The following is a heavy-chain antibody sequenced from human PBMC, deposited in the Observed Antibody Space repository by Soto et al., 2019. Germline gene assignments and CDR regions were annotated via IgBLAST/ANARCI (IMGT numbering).Heavy chain of an antibody. CDR2: IYYSGST. J-gene: IGHJ6*03. V-gene: IGHV4-31*03. CDR1: GGSISSGGYY. CDR3: ARDYSWFGLGGYYYYYYMDV. D-gene: IGHD3-10*01. Sequence: PSETLSLTCTVSGGSISSGGYYWSWIRQHPGKGLEWIGYIYYSGSTYYNPSLKSRVTISVDTSKNQFSLKLSSVTAADTAVYYCARDYSWFGLGGYYYYYYMDVWGKGTTVTVSS.